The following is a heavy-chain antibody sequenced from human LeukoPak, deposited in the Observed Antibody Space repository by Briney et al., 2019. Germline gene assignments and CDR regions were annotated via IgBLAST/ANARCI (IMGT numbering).Heavy chain of an antibody. CDR1: GFTFSSYS. D-gene: IGHD3-10*01. Sequence: GSLRLSCAASGFTFSSYSMNWVRQAPGKGLEWVSYISSSSSTIYYADSVKGRFTISRDNAKNSLYLQMNSLRDEDTAVYYCAREAGTMVRGPYNWFDPWGQGTLVTVSS. CDR3: AREAGTMVRGPYNWFDP. V-gene: IGHV3-48*02. J-gene: IGHJ5*02. CDR2: ISSSSSTI.